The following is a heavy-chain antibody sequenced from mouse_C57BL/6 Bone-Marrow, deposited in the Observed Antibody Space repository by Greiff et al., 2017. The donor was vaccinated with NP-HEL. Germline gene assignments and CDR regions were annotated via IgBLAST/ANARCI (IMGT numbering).Heavy chain of an antibody. J-gene: IGHJ1*03. D-gene: IGHD2-14*01. V-gene: IGHV1-80*01. CDR1: GYAFSSYW. CDR2: IYPGDGDT. CDR3: ARWGYFWYFDV. Sequence: VKLVESGAELVKPGASVKISCKASGYAFSSYWMNWVKQRPGKGLEWIGQIYPGDGDTNYNGKFKGKATLTADKSSSTAYMQLSSLTSEDSAVYFCARWGYFWYFDVWGTGTTVTVSS.